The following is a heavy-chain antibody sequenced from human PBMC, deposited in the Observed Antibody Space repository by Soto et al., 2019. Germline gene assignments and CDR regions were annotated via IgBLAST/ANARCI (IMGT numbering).Heavy chain of an antibody. CDR3: AGDRGDYGDYVDYYYYGMDV. D-gene: IGHD4-17*01. Sequence: QVQLVQSGAEVKKPGSSVKVSCKASGGTFSSYAISWVRQAPGQGLEWMGGIIPIFGTANYAQKFQGRVTFTADESTSTAYMELSSLRSEDRAVYYCAGDRGDYGDYVDYYYYGMDVWGQGTTVTVSS. V-gene: IGHV1-69*01. CDR2: IIPIFGTA. J-gene: IGHJ6*02. CDR1: GGTFSSYA.